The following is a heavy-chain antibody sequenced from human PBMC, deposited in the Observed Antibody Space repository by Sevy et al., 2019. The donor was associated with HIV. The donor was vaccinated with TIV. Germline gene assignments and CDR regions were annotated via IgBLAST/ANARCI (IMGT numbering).Heavy chain of an antibody. CDR2: INPKNGDT. J-gene: IGHJ4*02. CDR1: GYTFTGYY. D-gene: IGHD3-10*01. Sequence: ASVKVSCKASGYTFTGYYMHWVRQAPGQGLVWMGWINPKNGDTNYAQKFQGRVTMTRDTSISTAYMELTRLSSDDTALYYCAKERTAYGSGSYYRVFDYWGQGTLVTVSS. CDR3: AKERTAYGSGSYYRVFDY. V-gene: IGHV1-2*02.